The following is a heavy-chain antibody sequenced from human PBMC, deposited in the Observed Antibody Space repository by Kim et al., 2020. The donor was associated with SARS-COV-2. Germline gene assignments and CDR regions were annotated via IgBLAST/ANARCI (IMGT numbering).Heavy chain of an antibody. J-gene: IGHJ4*02. V-gene: IGHV3-30-3*01. CDR3: AREYPALVTVCSFGH. D-gene: IGHD5-18*01. CDR1: GFTFSSYA. Sequence: GGSLRLSCAASGFTFSSYAMHWVRQAPGKGREWVALISYDGSNKYYADSVKGRFTISRDNSKNTLYLQMNSLRPEDTAVYYCAREYPALVTVCSFGHWGRGTLLTASS. CDR2: ISYDGSNK.